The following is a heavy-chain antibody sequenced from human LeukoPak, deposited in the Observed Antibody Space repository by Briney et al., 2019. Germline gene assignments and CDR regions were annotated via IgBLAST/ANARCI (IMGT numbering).Heavy chain of an antibody. CDR1: GFTFSSCW. Sequence: GGSLRLSCAASGFTFSSCWMRWVRQAPGKGLEWVANIKQDGSAKYYVDSVKGRFTVSRDDAKNPLYLQMNSLRAEDTAVYYCARGPPPGYSTSWFDYWGQGTLVTVSS. CDR3: ARGPPPGYSTSWFDY. CDR2: IKQDGSAK. V-gene: IGHV3-7*05. D-gene: IGHD6-13*01. J-gene: IGHJ5*01.